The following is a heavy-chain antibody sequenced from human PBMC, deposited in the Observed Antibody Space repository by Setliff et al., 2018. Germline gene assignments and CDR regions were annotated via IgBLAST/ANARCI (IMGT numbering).Heavy chain of an antibody. Sequence: SETLSLTCTVSGGSISSYYWSWIRQPPGRGLEWIGYIYYSGSTNYNPSLKSRVTISVDTSKNQFSLKLSSVTAADTAVYYCVRGLWVSYGSYYYYGMDVWGQGTTVTVSS. CDR2: IYYSGST. J-gene: IGHJ6*02. D-gene: IGHD5-18*01. CDR1: GGSISSYY. V-gene: IGHV4-59*01. CDR3: VRGLWVSYGSYYYYGMDV.